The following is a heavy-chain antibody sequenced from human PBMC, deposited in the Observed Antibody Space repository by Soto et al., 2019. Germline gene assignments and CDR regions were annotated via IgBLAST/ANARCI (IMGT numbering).Heavy chain of an antibody. J-gene: IGHJ5*02. CDR2: ISYDGSNK. D-gene: IGHD3-22*01. V-gene: IGHV3-30*18. CDR1: GFTFSSYG. CDR3: AKAQDYYDSSGYYYPKFDP. Sequence: GGSLRLSCAASGFTFSSYGMHWVRQAPGKGLEWVAVISYDGSNKYYADSVKGRFTISRDNSKNTLYLQMNSLRAEDTAVYYCAKAQDYYDSSGYYYPKFDPWGQGTLVTVSS.